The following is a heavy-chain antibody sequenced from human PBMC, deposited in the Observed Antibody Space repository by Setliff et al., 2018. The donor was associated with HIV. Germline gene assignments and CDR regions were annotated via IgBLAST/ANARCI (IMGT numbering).Heavy chain of an antibody. CDR1: GFTFSIYE. J-gene: IGHJ4*02. Sequence: QPGGSLRLSCAASGFTFSIYEMNWVRQAPGKGLEWVSYMTASGSTIYYADSVKGRFTVSRDNAKNSLYLQMNSLRAEDTAIYNCARDDPAGGIDYWGQGTLVTVSS. CDR2: MTASGSTI. CDR3: ARDDPAGGIDY. D-gene: IGHD1-26*01. V-gene: IGHV3-48*03.